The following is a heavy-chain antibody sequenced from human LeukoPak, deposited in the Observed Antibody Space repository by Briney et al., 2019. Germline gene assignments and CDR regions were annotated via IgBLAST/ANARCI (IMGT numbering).Heavy chain of an antibody. D-gene: IGHD3-16*02. J-gene: IGHJ4*02. CDR1: GFAFTSSA. V-gene: IGHV1-58*02. Sequence: SVKVSCKASGFAFTSSAMQWVRQARGRRLEWIGWIVVGSGNTNYAQKFQERVTFTRDMSTSTAYMELSSLRSDDMAVYYCAADDQQVILWGQGTLVTVSS. CDR3: AADDQQVIL. CDR2: IVVGSGNT.